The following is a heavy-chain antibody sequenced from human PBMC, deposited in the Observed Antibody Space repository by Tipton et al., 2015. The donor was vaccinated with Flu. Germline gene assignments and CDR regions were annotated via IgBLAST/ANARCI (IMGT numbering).Heavy chain of an antibody. CDR2: VYYTGNS. CDR3: ARDDNYDFWSGCVGY. V-gene: IGHV4-59*01. Sequence: TLSLTCTVSGGSISSYYWGWIRQPPGKGLEWIGYVYYTGNSNYNPSLKSRVTISVDASRNQFSLRLTSVTAADTAVYYCARDDNYDFWSGCVGYWGQGTLVTVSS. J-gene: IGHJ4*02. D-gene: IGHD3-3*01. CDR1: GGSISSYY.